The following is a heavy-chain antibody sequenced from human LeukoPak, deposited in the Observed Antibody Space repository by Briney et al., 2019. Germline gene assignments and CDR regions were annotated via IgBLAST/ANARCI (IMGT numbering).Heavy chain of an antibody. V-gene: IGHV3-23*01. Sequence: GGTLRLSCAASGFTFSSYGMSWVRQAPGKGLEWVSAISGSGGSTYYADSVKGRFTISRDNSKNTLYLQMNSLRAEDTAVYYCAKAQDSYALEWFDPWGQGTLVTVSS. J-gene: IGHJ5*02. CDR3: AKAQDSYALEWFDP. CDR2: ISGSGGST. D-gene: IGHD5-18*01. CDR1: GFTFSSYG.